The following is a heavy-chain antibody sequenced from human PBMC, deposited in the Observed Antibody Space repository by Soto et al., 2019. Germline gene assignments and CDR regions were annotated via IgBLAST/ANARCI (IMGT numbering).Heavy chain of an antibody. CDR1: GGSINSASYH. V-gene: IGHV4-31*03. J-gene: IGHJ4*02. Sequence: SETVSLTCSVSGGSINSASYHWSWLRQHPGKGLEFIGYIFYTGSTYYNPSLETRVTISVDTSKNHVSLRLNAVTAADTAVYYCARLDYGDSAFDSWGRGTLVTVSS. CDR3: ARLDYGDSAFDS. D-gene: IGHD4-17*01. CDR2: IFYTGST.